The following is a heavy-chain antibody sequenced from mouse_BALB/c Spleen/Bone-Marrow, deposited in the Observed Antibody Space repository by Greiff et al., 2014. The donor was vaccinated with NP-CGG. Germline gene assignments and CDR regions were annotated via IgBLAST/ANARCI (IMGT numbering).Heavy chain of an antibody. CDR3: ARGGYGNYVFAY. CDR2: IYPGDGDT. CDR1: GYTFTSYW. Sequence: VQLQQSGAELARPGASVKLSCKASGYTFTSYWMQWVKQRPGQGLEWIGTIYPGDGDTRYTQKFKGKATLTADKSSSTAYMQLSSLASEDSAVYYCARGGYGNYVFAYCGQAPLVTVSA. J-gene: IGHJ3*01. D-gene: IGHD2-1*01. V-gene: IGHV1-87*01.